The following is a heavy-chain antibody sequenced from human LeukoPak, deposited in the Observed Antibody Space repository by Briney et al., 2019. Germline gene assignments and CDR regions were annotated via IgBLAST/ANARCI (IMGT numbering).Heavy chain of an antibody. CDR3: ARATYYYDSSGYYYLYYFDY. CDR2: IKQDGCEK. J-gene: IGHJ4*02. Sequence: GGSLRLSCAASGFTFSSYWMSWVRQAPGKGVEGVANIKQDGCEKYYVDSVKGRFTISRDNAKNSLYLQMNSLRAEDTAVYYCARATYYYDSSGYYYLYYFDYWGQGTLVTVSS. V-gene: IGHV3-7*01. CDR1: GFTFSSYW. D-gene: IGHD3-22*01.